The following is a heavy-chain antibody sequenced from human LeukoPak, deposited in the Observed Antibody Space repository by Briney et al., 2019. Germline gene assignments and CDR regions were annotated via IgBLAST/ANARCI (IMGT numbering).Heavy chain of an antibody. J-gene: IGHJ3*02. CDR2: IYHSGST. D-gene: IGHD1-26*01. CDR3: ARGLREGAFDI. V-gene: IGHV4-30-2*01. CDR1: GGSISSSSYY. Sequence: PSETLSLTCTVPGGSISSSSYYWNWIRQPPGKGLEWIGYIYHSGSTYYNPSLKSRVTISVDRSKNQFSLKLSSVTAADTAVYYCARGLREGAFDIWGQGTMVTVSS.